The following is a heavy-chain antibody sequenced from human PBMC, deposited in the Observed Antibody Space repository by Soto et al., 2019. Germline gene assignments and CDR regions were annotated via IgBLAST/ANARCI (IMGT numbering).Heavy chain of an antibody. J-gene: IGHJ5*02. CDR1: GGSFSGYY. Sequence: SETLSLTCAVYGGSFSGYYWSWIRQPPGKGLEWIGEINHSGSTNYNPSLKSRVTISVDTSKNQFSLKLSSVTAADTAVYYCARGSYDFWSGYCSWFDPWGQGTLVTVSS. D-gene: IGHD3-3*01. CDR2: INHSGST. V-gene: IGHV4-34*01. CDR3: ARGSYDFWSGYCSWFDP.